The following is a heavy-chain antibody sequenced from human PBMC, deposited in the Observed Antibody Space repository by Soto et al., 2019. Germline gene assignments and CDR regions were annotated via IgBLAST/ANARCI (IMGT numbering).Heavy chain of an antibody. V-gene: IGHV1-24*01. J-gene: IGHJ4*02. D-gene: IGHD2-2*01. CDR2: FDPEDGET. CDR1: GHTLTEFS. Sequence: QVQLVQSGAEVKKPGASVKVSCKVSGHTLTEFSMHWVRQAPGKGLERMGGFDPEDGETIYAQRFQGRVTMTADTSTASPYMELTSLRSEDTAVYYCAAGATSCLQSPFDYWGQGTLVTVSS. CDR3: AAGATSCLQSPFDY.